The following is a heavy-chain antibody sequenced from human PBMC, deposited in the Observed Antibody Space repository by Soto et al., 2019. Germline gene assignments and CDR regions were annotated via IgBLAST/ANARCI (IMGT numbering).Heavy chain of an antibody. J-gene: IGHJ3*02. Sequence: GASVKVSCKASGYTFTSYGINWVRQAPGQGLEWMGWISANNGNTNYAQKLQGRVTMTTDTSTSTAYMELRRLTSDDTAVYYCASDLASWYNWERGSGDHDAMDIWGQGTMVTVSS. D-gene: IGHD1-20*01. CDR3: ASDLASWYNWERGSGDHDAMDI. CDR2: ISANNGNT. V-gene: IGHV1-18*01. CDR1: GYTFTSYG.